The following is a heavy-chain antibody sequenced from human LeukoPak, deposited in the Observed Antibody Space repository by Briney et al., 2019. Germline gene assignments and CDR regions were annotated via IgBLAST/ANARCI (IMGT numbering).Heavy chain of an antibody. CDR3: ARDRIWVADY. CDR2: ISSSSSYI. J-gene: IGHJ4*02. Sequence: GGSLRLSCAASGFTFSRYSMNWVRQAPGKGLEWVSSISSSSSYIHYADSVKGRFTISRDNAKNSLYLQMNSLRAEDTAVYYCARDRIWVADYWGQGTLVTVSS. V-gene: IGHV3-21*01. CDR1: GFTFSRYS. D-gene: IGHD3-16*01.